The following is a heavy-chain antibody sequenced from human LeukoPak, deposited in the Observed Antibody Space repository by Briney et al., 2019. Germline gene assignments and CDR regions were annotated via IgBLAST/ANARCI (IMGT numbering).Heavy chain of an antibody. Sequence: ASVKVSCKASGGTFSSYAISWVRQAPGQGLEWMGRIIPIFGTANYAQKFQGRVTITTDESTSTAYMELRSLRSEDTAVYYCAGNYDYVWGRLDWGQGTLVTVSS. CDR3: AGNYDYVWGRLD. J-gene: IGHJ4*02. CDR2: IIPIFGTA. CDR1: GGTFSSYA. V-gene: IGHV1-69*05. D-gene: IGHD3-16*01.